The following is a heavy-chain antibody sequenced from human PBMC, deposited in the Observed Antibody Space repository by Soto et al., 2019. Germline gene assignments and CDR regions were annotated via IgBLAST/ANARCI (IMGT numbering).Heavy chain of an antibody. D-gene: IGHD6-13*01. V-gene: IGHV1-69*13. CDR2: IIPIFGTA. CDR3: ARVVAAAAGSYYFDY. Sequence: ASVKVSCKASGGTFSSYAISWLRQSPGQGLEWMGGIIPIFGTANYAQKFQGRVTITADESTSTAYMELSSLRSEDTAVYYCARVVAAAAGSYYFDYWGQGTLVTVSS. J-gene: IGHJ4*02. CDR1: GGTFSSYA.